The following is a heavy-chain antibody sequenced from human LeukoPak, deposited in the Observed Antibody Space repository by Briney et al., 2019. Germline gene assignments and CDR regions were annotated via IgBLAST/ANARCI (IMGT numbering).Heavy chain of an antibody. J-gene: IGHJ3*02. V-gene: IGHV4-39*07. CDR3: ARALVVPAAMGGAFDI. D-gene: IGHD2-2*01. CDR1: GGSISSSSYY. CDR2: IYYSGST. Sequence: SETLSLTCTVSGGSISSSSYYWGWIRQPPGKGLEWIGSIYYSGSTYYNPSLKSRVTISADTSKNQFSLKLSSVAAADTAVYYCARALVVPAAMGGAFDIWGQGTMVTVSS.